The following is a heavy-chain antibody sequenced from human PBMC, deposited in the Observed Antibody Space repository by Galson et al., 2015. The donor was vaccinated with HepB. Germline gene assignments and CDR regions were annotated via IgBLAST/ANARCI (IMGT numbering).Heavy chain of an antibody. Sequence: ETLSLTCTVSGGSVTTYYWSWIRQPPGKGLEWIGYIYYRGSTNYNPSLKSRVTISIDTSKNQFSLILSSVTAADTAVYYCARHSSSWNAYFDYWGQGTLVTVSS. V-gene: IGHV4-59*02. CDR2: IYYRGST. J-gene: IGHJ4*02. D-gene: IGHD6-13*01. CDR3: ARHSSSWNAYFDY. CDR1: GGSVTTYY.